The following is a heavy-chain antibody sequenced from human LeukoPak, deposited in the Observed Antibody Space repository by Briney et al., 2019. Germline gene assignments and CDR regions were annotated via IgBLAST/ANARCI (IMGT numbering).Heavy chain of an antibody. D-gene: IGHD5-12*01. J-gene: IGHJ4*02. Sequence: PGGSLRLSCAASGFTFSSYGMSWVRQAPGKGLEWVSAISGSGGSTYYADSVKGRFTISRDNSKNTLYLQMGSLRAEDMAVYYCARGPSGYHNTGGQGTLVTVSS. V-gene: IGHV3-23*01. CDR2: ISGSGGST. CDR3: ARGPSGYHNT. CDR1: GFTFSSYG.